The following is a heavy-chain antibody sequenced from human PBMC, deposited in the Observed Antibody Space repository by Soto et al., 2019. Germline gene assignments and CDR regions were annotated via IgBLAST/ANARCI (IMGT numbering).Heavy chain of an antibody. CDR2: ISAYNGNT. J-gene: IGHJ6*03. CDR1: GYTFTNYG. CDR3: AGVRQLVGYFYYHMDV. Sequence: QVQLLQSGAEVKKPGASVKVSCKASGYTFTNYGITWVRQAPGQGLEWMGWISAYNGNTHYTQRLQGRVTMTTATSTSTAYMGLRGLESEATAVYYCAGVRQLVGYFYYHMDVWGKGTTVTVSS. D-gene: IGHD6-6*01. V-gene: IGHV1-18*01.